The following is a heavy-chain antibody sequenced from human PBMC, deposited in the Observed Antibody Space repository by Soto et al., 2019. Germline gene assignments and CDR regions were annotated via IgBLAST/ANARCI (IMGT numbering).Heavy chain of an antibody. J-gene: IGHJ4*02. Sequence: EVQLLESGGGLVHPGGSLRLSCAASGFTFNNYAMNWVRQAPGKGLEWVSSITTSDDSTFHADSVKGRFTISRDNSKNTLYLQMNSLRAEDTAVYFCARAYLSRPTRQAWKLVTTSLFYFDYWGQGTLVTVSS. D-gene: IGHD4-17*01. CDR2: ITTSDDST. CDR1: GFTFNNYA. CDR3: ARAYLSRPTRQAWKLVTTSLFYFDY. V-gene: IGHV3-23*01.